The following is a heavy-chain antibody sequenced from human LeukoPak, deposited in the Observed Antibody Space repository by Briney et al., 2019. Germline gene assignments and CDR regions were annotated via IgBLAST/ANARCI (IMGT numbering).Heavy chain of an antibody. J-gene: IGHJ4*02. CDR2: ISSSGSTI. Sequence: GGSLRLSCAAPGFTFSDYYMSWIRQAPGKGLEWVSYISSSGSTIYYADSVKGRFTISRDDAKNSLYLQMNSLRAEDTAVYYCARGFSQVVPADFDYWGQGTLVTVSS. CDR3: ARGFSQVVPADFDY. D-gene: IGHD2-2*01. V-gene: IGHV3-11*04. CDR1: GFTFSDYY.